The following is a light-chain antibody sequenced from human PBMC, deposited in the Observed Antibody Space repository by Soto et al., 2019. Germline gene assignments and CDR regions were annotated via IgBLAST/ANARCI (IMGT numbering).Light chain of an antibody. CDR2: DVS. V-gene: IGLV2-14*01. J-gene: IGLJ1*01. Sequence: QSALTQPASVSESPGQPITISCTGTSSDVGGYVSWYQQYPGKAPKVMIYDVSNRPSGVSNRFSGSKPGNTASLTISGLQAEDEADYYCSSYTSSSTYVFGSGTKVTV. CDR3: SSYTSSSTYV. CDR1: SSDVGGY.